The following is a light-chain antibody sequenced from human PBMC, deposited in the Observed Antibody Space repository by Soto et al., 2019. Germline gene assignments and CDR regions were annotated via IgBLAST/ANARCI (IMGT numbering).Light chain of an antibody. CDR1: QSVSSK. V-gene: IGKV3-15*01. CDR3: QQYHNWPPIT. Sequence: EMVMTQSPATLSVSPGERATLSCRASQSVSSKLAWYQQKPGQAPRLLIYGASTRATGIPARFSGSGSGTEFTLTISSLQSEDFAVYYCQQYHNWPPITFGQGTRLEIK. J-gene: IGKJ5*01. CDR2: GAS.